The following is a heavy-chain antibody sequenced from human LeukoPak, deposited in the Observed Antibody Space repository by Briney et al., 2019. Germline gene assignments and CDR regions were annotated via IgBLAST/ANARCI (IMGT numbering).Heavy chain of an antibody. V-gene: IGHV3-30*04. Sequence: GGSLRLSCAASGFTFSSYAMHWGRQAPGEGLEWVAVISYDGSSKYYADSVKGRFTISRDNSKNSLYLQMNSLRAEDTAVYYCARGSYDGKYNWFDPWGQGTLVTVSS. CDR2: ISYDGSSK. J-gene: IGHJ5*02. CDR3: ARGSYDGKYNWFDP. D-gene: IGHD2-21*01. CDR1: GFTFSSYA.